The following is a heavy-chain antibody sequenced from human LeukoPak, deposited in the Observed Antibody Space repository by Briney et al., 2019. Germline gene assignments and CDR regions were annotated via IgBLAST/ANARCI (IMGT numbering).Heavy chain of an antibody. J-gene: IGHJ4*02. Sequence: PGGSLRLSCAASGFTFSSYAVHWVRQAPGKGLEWVAVISYDGSNKYYADSVKGRFTISRDNSKNTLYLQMNSLRAEDTAVYYCAREGDTAMVTTGEDYWGQGTLVTVSS. D-gene: IGHD5-18*01. CDR1: GFTFSSYA. CDR2: ISYDGSNK. V-gene: IGHV3-30-3*01. CDR3: AREGDTAMVTTGEDY.